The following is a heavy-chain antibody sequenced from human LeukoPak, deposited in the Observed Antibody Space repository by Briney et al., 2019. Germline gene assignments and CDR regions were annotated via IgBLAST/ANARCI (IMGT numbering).Heavy chain of an antibody. Sequence: GGSLRLSCAASGFTFSSYAMSWVRQAPGKGLEWVSGIAGSGGSTYYADSVKGRFTISRDNSKNTLYLQINSLRAEDTAVYYCAKDPWGSGSYDWFDPWGQGTLVTVSS. CDR1: GFTFSSYA. J-gene: IGHJ5*02. D-gene: IGHD3-10*01. CDR3: AKDPWGSGSYDWFDP. V-gene: IGHV3-23*01. CDR2: IAGSGGST.